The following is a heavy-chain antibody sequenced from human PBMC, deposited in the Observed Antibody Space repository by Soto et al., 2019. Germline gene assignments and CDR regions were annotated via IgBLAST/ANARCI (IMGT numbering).Heavy chain of an antibody. J-gene: IGHJ1*01. CDR2: ISYDGSNK. CDR3: ARGQGTVITPGDFQH. V-gene: IGHV3-30*03. D-gene: IGHD4-17*01. CDR1: GFTFSSYG. Sequence: QVQLVEAGGGVVQPGRSLRLSCAASGFTFSSYGMHWVRLARDKGLEWVAIISYDGSNKYYADSVNGRYTISRDNPKNTLFLQMNSLRDEDTCLYYGARGQGTVITPGDFQHWGQGTLVTVSS.